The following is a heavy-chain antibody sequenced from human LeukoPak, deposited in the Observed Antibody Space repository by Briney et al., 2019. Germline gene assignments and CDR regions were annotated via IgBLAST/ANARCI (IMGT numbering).Heavy chain of an antibody. CDR2: IYYSGST. CDR1: GGSISTYF. CDR3: ARSSKTYYMDV. Sequence: SETLSLTCTVPGGSISTYFWTWIRQPPGKGLEWVGYIYYSGSTHYNSSLKSRVSISIDTSNNQFSLQLNSVTAADTAVYYCARSSKTYYMDVWGRGTTVTVSS. V-gene: IGHV4-59*13. J-gene: IGHJ6*03.